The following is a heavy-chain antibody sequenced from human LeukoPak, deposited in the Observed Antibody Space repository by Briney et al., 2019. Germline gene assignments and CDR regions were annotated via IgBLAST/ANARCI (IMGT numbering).Heavy chain of an antibody. Sequence: GGSLRLSCAASGFTFSSYSMNWVRQAPGKGLEWVSSISSSSSYIYYADSVKGRFTISRDNAKNSLYLQMNSLRAEDTAVYYCARTGPHTYYYDSSGYYSDYWGQGTLVTVSS. V-gene: IGHV3-21*01. CDR3: ARTGPHTYYYDSSGYYSDY. J-gene: IGHJ4*02. CDR2: ISSSSSYI. CDR1: GFTFSSYS. D-gene: IGHD3-22*01.